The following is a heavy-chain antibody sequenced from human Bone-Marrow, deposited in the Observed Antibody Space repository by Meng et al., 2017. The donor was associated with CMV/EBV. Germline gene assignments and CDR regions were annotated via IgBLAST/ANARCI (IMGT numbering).Heavy chain of an antibody. Sequence: SVKVSCKASGGTFSSYAISWVRQAPGQGLEWMGGIIPIFGTANYAQKFQGRVTITTDESTSTAYMELSSLRPEDTAVYYCAVEAHPKNCFEYWGQGNLVTVSS. V-gene: IGHV1-69*05. CDR2: IIPIFGTA. CDR3: AVEAHPKNCFEY. CDR1: GGTFSSYA. D-gene: IGHD2/OR15-2a*01. J-gene: IGHJ4*02.